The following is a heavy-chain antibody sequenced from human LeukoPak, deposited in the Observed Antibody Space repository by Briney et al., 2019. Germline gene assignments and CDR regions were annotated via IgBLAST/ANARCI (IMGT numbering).Heavy chain of an antibody. D-gene: IGHD5-12*01. J-gene: IGHJ6*03. CDR1: GGSISSSSYY. V-gene: IGHV4-39*01. CDR2: IYYSGST. Sequence: PSETLSLTCTVSGGSISSSSYYWGWIRQPPGKGLEWIGSIYYSGSTYYNPSLKSRVTISVDTSKNQFSLKLSSVTAADTAVYYCARHRRYSGYDPGARYYYYYYYMDVWGKGTTVTISS. CDR3: ARHRRYSGYDPGARYYYYYYYMDV.